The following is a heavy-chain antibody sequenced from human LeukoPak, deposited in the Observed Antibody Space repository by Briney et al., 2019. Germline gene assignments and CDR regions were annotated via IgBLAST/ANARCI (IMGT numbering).Heavy chain of an antibody. V-gene: IGHV1-18*01. CDR1: GYTFTSYG. Sequence: GASVKVSCKASGYTFTSYGISWVRQAPGQGLEWMGWISAYNGNTNYAQKLQGRVTMTTDTSTSTAYMEMSSLRSDDTAVYYCARGRGISVAKPPDYYYYYLDVWGKGTTVTVSS. CDR2: ISAYNGNT. D-gene: IGHD6-19*01. CDR3: ARGRGISVAKPPDYYYYYLDV. J-gene: IGHJ6*03.